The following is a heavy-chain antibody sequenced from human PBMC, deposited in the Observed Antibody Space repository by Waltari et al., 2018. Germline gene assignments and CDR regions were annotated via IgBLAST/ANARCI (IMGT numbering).Heavy chain of an antibody. D-gene: IGHD2-2*01. Sequence: EVQLLESGGGLVQPGGSLRLSCAASGFTFSSYAMSWVRQAPGQGLEWVSAISGSGGSTYYADSVKGRFTISRDKSKNTLYVQMNSLRAEDTAVYYCAKGGSTRGIYYYYYMDVWGKGTTVTVSS. CDR3: AKGGSTRGIYYYYYMDV. CDR2: ISGSGGST. J-gene: IGHJ6*03. V-gene: IGHV3-23*01. CDR1: GFTFSSYA.